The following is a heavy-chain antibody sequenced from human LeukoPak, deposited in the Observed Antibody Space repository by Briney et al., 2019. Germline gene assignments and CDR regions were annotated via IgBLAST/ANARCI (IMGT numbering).Heavy chain of an antibody. D-gene: IGHD6-19*01. V-gene: IGHV3-23*01. CDR3: AKAQYSSGWYGGPFDY. J-gene: IGHJ4*02. CDR2: ISGSGGST. CDR1: GFTFSSYA. Sequence: GGSLRLSCAASGFTFSSYATSWVRQAPGKGLEWVSAISGSGGSTYYADSVKGRFTISRDNSKNTLYLQMNSLRAEDTAVYYCAKAQYSSGWYGGPFDYWGQGTLVTVSS.